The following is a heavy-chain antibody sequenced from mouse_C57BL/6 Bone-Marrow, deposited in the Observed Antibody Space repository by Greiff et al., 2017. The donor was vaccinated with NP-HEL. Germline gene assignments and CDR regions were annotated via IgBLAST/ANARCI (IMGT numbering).Heavy chain of an antibody. CDR2: IYPGDGDT. J-gene: IGHJ1*03. CDR3: ARGGLYYYGGPSYWYFDV. D-gene: IGHD1-1*02. CDR1: GYAFSSYW. Sequence: VQGVESGAELVKPGASVKISCKASGYAFSSYWMNWVKQRPGKGLEWIGQIYPGDGDTNYNGKFKGKATLTADKSSSTAYMQLSSLTSEVSAVYFCARGGLYYYGGPSYWYFDVWGTGTTVTVSS. V-gene: IGHV1-80*01.